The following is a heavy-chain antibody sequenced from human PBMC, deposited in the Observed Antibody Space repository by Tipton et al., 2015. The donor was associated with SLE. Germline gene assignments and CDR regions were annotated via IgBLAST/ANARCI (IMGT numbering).Heavy chain of an antibody. CDR3: ARRGHPLYYYDSSGYPYGMDV. D-gene: IGHD3-22*01. J-gene: IGHJ6*02. CDR2: ISGSGGST. V-gene: IGHV3-23*01. CDR1: GFTFSDYY. Sequence: SLRLSCAASGFTFSDYYMSWIRQAPGKGLEWVSAISGSGGSTYYADSVKGRFTISRDNSKNTLYLQMNSLRAEDTAVYYCARRGHPLYYYDSSGYPYGMDVWGQGP.